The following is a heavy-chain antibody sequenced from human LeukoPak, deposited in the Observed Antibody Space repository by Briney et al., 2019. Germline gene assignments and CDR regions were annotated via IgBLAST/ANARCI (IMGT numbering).Heavy chain of an antibody. D-gene: IGHD1-1*01. V-gene: IGHV1-2*02. J-gene: IGHJ5*02. Sequence: ASVKVSCKSSGYIFIEYNMQCVRHAPGQGLECMGWITPNSVATNYAQKFQGRVTMSRDTSISTAYMGLFRLRSDDTAMYYCAREGTTGKFDWFAPGGEGSLVTV. CDR1: GYIFIEYN. CDR2: ITPNSVAT. CDR3: AREGTTGKFDWFAP.